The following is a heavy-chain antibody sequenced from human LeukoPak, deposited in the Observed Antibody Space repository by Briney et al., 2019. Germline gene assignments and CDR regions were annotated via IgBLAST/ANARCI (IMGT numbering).Heavy chain of an antibody. Sequence: LETLSLTCTVSGSSISSAYYWAWIRQPPGKGLEWIGSVYHSGSTYSNPSLKSRLTMSVDTSKNQFSLKLSSVTAADTAVYYCARDNTGFSPNWFDPWGQGTLVTVSS. J-gene: IGHJ5*02. CDR2: VYHSGST. CDR1: GSSISSAYY. V-gene: IGHV4-38-2*02. CDR3: ARDNTGFSPNWFDP. D-gene: IGHD5-18*01.